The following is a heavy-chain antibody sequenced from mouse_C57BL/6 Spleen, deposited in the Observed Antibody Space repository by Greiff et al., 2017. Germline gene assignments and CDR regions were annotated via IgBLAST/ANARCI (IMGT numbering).Heavy chain of an antibody. CDR2: IDPENGDT. V-gene: IGHV14-4*01. D-gene: IGHD1-1*01. J-gene: IGHJ1*03. Sequence: EVQLQQSGAELVRPGASVKLSCTASGFNIKDDYMHWVKQRPEQGLEWIGWIDPENGDTEYASKFQGKATITADPSSNTAYLQLSSLTSEDTAVYYCTTSYGSSHGYFDVWGTGTTVTVSS. CDR3: TTSYGSSHGYFDV. CDR1: GFNIKDDY.